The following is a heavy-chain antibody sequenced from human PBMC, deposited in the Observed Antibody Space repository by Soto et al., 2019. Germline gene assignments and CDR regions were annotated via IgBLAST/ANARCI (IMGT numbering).Heavy chain of an antibody. V-gene: IGHV3-21*04. CDR2: ISSTTNYI. Sequence: GGSLRLSCAASGFTFTRYSMNWVRQAPGKGLEWVSSISSTTNYIYYGDSMKGRFTISRDNAKNSLYLQMNSLRAEDTAVYYCAKDLIDYSNSYFDYWGQGTLVTVSS. CDR3: AKDLIDYSNSYFDY. D-gene: IGHD4-4*01. J-gene: IGHJ4*02. CDR1: GFTFTRYS.